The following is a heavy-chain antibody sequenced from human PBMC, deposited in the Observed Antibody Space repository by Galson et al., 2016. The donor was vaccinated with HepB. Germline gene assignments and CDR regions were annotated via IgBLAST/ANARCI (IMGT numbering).Heavy chain of an antibody. CDR1: GFTFSSYW. Sequence: SLRLSCAASGFTFSSYWMHWVRQAPGKGLVWVSRINSDGSSADYADSVKGRFTISRDSAKNTLYLQMSSLRAEDTAVYYCARRGFWSGHYYFDYWGQGTLVTVSS. CDR3: ARRGFWSGHYYFDY. CDR2: INSDGSSA. V-gene: IGHV3-74*01. J-gene: IGHJ4*02. D-gene: IGHD3-3*01.